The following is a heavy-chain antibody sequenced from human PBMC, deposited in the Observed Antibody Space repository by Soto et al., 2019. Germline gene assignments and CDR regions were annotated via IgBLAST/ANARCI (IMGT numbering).Heavy chain of an antibody. V-gene: IGHV3-21*04. Sequence: EVQLVESGGGLVKPGGSLRLSCAASGFTFSSYSMNWVRQAPGKGLEWVSSISSSSTYIYYADRVKGRFTISRDNAKNSLYLRMDSLRAEDTAVYYCARGDGTGLYNSGWSPRYWGQGTLVTVSS. CDR1: GFTFSSYS. D-gene: IGHD6-19*01. J-gene: IGHJ4*02. CDR2: ISSSSTYI. CDR3: ARGDGTGLYNSGWSPRY.